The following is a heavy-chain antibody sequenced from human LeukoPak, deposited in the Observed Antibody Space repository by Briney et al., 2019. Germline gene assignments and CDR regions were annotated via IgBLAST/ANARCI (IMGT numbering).Heavy chain of an antibody. Sequence: GGFLRLSCAASGFTFSSYAMHWVRPAPGKGLEGGADISSDGSTKYAAGSVRRLFSISSTNSNNTQYLQMSRLRAEDTAVYYCARDRFYVNLTGYANALDFWGQGTMVTVSS. CDR2: ISSDGSTK. V-gene: IGHV3-30-3*01. CDR1: GFTFSSYA. D-gene: IGHD3-9*01. J-gene: IGHJ3*01. CDR3: ARDRFYVNLTGYANALDF.